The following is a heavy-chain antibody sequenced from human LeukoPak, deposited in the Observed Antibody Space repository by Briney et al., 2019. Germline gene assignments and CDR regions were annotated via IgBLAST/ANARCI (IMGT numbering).Heavy chain of an antibody. V-gene: IGHV3-23*01. CDR2: ISGSGGST. Sequence: GGSLRLSCAASGFTFSSYAMTWVRQDPGKGLEWVSAISGSGGSTYYADSVKGRLAISRDNSKNTLYLQMNSLRAEDTAIYYCAKGARLAAVEIWGQGTMVTVSS. D-gene: IGHD6-13*01. J-gene: IGHJ3*02. CDR3: AKGARLAAVEI. CDR1: GFTFSSYA.